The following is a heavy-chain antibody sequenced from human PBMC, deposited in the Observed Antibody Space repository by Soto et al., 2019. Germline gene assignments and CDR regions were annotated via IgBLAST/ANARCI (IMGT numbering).Heavy chain of an antibody. J-gene: IGHJ4*02. CDR2: IYYSGST. CDR1: GFSISSGCYY. CDR3: AREGVDTAMVTGFFDY. Sequence: ALALRCAVSGFSISSGCYYWRWIRQHPGKGLEWIGYIYYSGSTYYNPSLKSRVTISVDTSKNQFSLKLSSVTAADTAVYYCAREGVDTAMVTGFFDYWGQGNLVTVSS. V-gene: IGHV4-31*11. D-gene: IGHD5-18*01.